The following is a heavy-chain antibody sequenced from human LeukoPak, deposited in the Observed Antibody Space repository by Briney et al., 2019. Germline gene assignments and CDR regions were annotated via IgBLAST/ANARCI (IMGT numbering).Heavy chain of an antibody. CDR3: ARLISSSGNFDY. CDR1: GGSISSSSYF. J-gene: IGHJ4*02. V-gene: IGHV4-39*01. Sequence: SETLSLTCTVSGGSISSSSYFWGWIRQPPGKGLDWIGSIYYSGSTYYNPSLESRVTISVDTSKNQFSLKLSSVTAADTAVYYCARLISSSGNFDYWGQGTLVTVSS. CDR2: IYYSGST. D-gene: IGHD6-6*01.